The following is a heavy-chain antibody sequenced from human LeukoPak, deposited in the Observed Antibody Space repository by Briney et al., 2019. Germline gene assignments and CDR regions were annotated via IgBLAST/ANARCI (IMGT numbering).Heavy chain of an antibody. CDR2: IYSSGST. D-gene: IGHD3-10*01. J-gene: IGHJ4*02. Sequence: SETLPLTCTVSGGSISGYYWTWIRQPPGKGLEWIGYIYSSGSTKYNPSLKSRVTISVDTSKNQFSLKLSSVTAADTAVYYCARYLSSGLDYWGQGTLVTVSS. CDR3: ARYLSSGLDY. CDR1: GGSISGYY. V-gene: IGHV4-59*01.